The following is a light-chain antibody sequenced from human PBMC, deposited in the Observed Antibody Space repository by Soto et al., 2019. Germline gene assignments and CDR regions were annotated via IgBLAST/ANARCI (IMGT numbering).Light chain of an antibody. J-gene: IGKJ2*01. CDR3: QQYCSSPPYT. CDR1: QSVSNNY. V-gene: IGKV3-20*01. Sequence: EVVLTQSPGTLSLSPGERATLSCRASQSVSNNYFAWYQQKPGQAPRLLIFGSSDMATGIPDRFSGSGSGTDFTLTISRLEPEDFPVYYCQQYCSSPPYTFGQGTKLEIK. CDR2: GSS.